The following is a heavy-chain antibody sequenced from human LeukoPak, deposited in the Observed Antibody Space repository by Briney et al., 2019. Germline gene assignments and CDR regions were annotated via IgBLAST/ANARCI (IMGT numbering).Heavy chain of an antibody. D-gene: IGHD3-9*01. CDR3: ARAPSYYDILTGYIGWFDP. CDR1: GGSFSGYY. CDR2: INHSGST. Sequence: SETLSLTCAVYGGSFSGYYWSWIRQPPGKGLEWIGKINHSGSTTYNPSLKSRLTISVDTTKNQFSLKLSSVTVADTAVYYCARAPSYYDILTGYIGWFDPWGQGTLVTVSS. J-gene: IGHJ5*02. V-gene: IGHV4-34*01.